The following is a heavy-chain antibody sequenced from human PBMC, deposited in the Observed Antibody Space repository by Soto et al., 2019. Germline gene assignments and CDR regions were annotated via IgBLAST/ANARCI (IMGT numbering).Heavy chain of an antibody. CDR3: ARGSSSYSSSWPLLPYYYYYGMDV. CDR2: INSDGSST. Sequence: GGSLRLSCAASGFTFSSYWMHWVRQAPGKGLVWVSRINSDGSSTSYADSVKGRFTISRDNAKNTLYLQMNSLRAEDTAVYYCARGSSSYSSSWPLLPYYYYYGMDVWGQGTTVTVSS. D-gene: IGHD6-13*01. V-gene: IGHV3-74*01. CDR1: GFTFSSYW. J-gene: IGHJ6*02.